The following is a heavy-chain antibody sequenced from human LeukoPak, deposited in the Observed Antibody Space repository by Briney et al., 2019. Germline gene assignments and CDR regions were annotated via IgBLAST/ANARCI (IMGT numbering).Heavy chain of an antibody. CDR3: VRDSYYKYDY. CDR2: ITSDGGST. CDR1: GFTFSTYG. V-gene: IGHV3-74*01. D-gene: IGHD1-26*01. Sequence: GGSLRLSCTTSGFTFSTYGMHWVRQAPSKGLVWVSRITSDGGSTTYADSVKGRFTISRDNAKNTLYLQMNSLRAEDTAVYYCVRDSYYKYDYWGQGTLVTVSS. J-gene: IGHJ4*02.